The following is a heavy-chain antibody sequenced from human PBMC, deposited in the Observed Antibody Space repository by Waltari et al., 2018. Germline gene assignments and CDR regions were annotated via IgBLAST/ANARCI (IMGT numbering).Heavy chain of an antibody. CDR1: GYSISSGYY. D-gene: IGHD6-13*01. J-gene: IGHJ4*02. Sequence: QVQLQESGPGLVKPSETLSLTCTVSGYSISSGYYWGWIRQPPGKGLEWIGSIDHSGSTSYNPSLKSRVTISVATSKNQCSLKLSSVTAADTAVYYCARDLSSSSWTYYFDYWGQGTLVTVSS. V-gene: IGHV4-38-2*02. CDR3: ARDLSSSSWTYYFDY. CDR2: IDHSGST.